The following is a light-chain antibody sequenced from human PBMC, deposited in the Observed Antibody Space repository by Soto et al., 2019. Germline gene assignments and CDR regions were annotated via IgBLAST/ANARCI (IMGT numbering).Light chain of an antibody. V-gene: IGKV1-39*01. Sequence: DIQMTQSPSSLSASVGDRVTITCGASQSISIYLNWYQQKPGKAPKLLINGASSLQSGVPSRFSGSGSGAEFALTISSLQPEDFATYYCQQSYNYPGAFGGGTKVDI. J-gene: IGKJ4*01. CDR2: GAS. CDR1: QSISIY. CDR3: QQSYNYPGA.